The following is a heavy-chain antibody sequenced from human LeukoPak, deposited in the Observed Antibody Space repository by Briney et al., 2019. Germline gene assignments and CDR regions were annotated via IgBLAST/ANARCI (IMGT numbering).Heavy chain of an antibody. V-gene: IGHV3-23*01. Sequence: GGSLRLSCVASGFTFRSYAMSWVRQAPGKGLEWVSAISGSGGSTYYADSVKGRFTFSRDNSKNALYLQMNSLRAGDTAVYYCAKDHYYGSGSFDYWGQGTLVTVSS. D-gene: IGHD3-10*01. CDR3: AKDHYYGSGSFDY. CDR1: GFTFRSYA. CDR2: ISGSGGST. J-gene: IGHJ4*02.